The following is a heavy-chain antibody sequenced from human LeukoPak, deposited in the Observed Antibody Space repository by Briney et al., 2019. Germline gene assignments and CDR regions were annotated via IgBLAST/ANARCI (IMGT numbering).Heavy chain of an antibody. CDR3: TGHYSMNV. CDR1: GFTFSSSW. Sequence: GGSLRLSCAASGFTFSSSWMTWVRQAPGKGLEWVANINQDGSEKYYVDSVRGRFTISRDNARNSLYLQMHSLRAEDTAVFYCTGHYSMNVWGQGTTVTVSS. V-gene: IGHV3-7*01. CDR2: INQDGSEK. J-gene: IGHJ6*02.